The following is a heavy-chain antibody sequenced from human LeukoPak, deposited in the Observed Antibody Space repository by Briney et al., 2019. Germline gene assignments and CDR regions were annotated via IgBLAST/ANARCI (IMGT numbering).Heavy chain of an antibody. D-gene: IGHD4-11*01. J-gene: IGHJ4*02. Sequence: ASVKVACKASGYTFTSYYMHWVRQAPGHGLEWMGIINPSGGSTSYAQKFQGRVTMTRDTSTSTVYMELSSLRSEDTAVYYCARMTHDYSNNVYFDYWGQGTLVTVSS. CDR2: INPSGGST. V-gene: IGHV1-46*03. CDR1: GYTFTSYY. CDR3: ARMTHDYSNNVYFDY.